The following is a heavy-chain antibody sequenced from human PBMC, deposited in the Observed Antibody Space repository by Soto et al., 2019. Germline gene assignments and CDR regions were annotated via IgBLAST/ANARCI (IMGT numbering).Heavy chain of an antibody. CDR2: IYYSGIT. CDR1: GGSVSSGSYY. D-gene: IGHD1-26*01. V-gene: IGHV4-61*01. Sequence: SETLSLTCTVSGGSVSSGSYYWSWIRQPPGKGLEWIGYIYYSGITDYNPSLKSRVTISVDTSKNQFSLKLSSVTAADTAVYYCARDYASRIGGSGNGFDYWGQGTLVTSPQ. J-gene: IGHJ4*02. CDR3: ARDYASRIGGSGNGFDY.